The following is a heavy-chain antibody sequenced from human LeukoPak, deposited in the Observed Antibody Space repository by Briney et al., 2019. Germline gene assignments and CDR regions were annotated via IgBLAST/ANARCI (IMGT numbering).Heavy chain of an antibody. V-gene: IGHV3-7*01. CDR1: GFTCSSYW. CDR2: IKQDGSET. J-gene: IGHJ4*02. CDR3: ARIRTSYYFDY. D-gene: IGHD3-10*01. Sequence: PGGTLRPSCAASGFTCSSYWMSWVRQAPGKGLEWVANIKQDGSETYYVDSVKGRFTIARDNAKNSLYLQMNSLRAEDTAVYYCARIRTSYYFDYWGQGTLVTVSS.